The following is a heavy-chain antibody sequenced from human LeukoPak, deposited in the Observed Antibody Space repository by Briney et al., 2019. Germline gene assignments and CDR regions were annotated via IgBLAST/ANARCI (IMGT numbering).Heavy chain of an antibody. Sequence: PGGSLRLSCAASGFTFSGAWLHWVRQAPGKGLVWVSRINNDGTTTKYADSVKGRFTISRDNAKNMLYLQMNSLRAEDRAVHYCARVSGPGMNEYFHLWGQGTLVTVSS. CDR1: GFTFSGAW. CDR2: INNDGTTT. V-gene: IGHV3-74*01. CDR3: ARVSGPGMNEYFHL. J-gene: IGHJ1*01. D-gene: IGHD3-10*01.